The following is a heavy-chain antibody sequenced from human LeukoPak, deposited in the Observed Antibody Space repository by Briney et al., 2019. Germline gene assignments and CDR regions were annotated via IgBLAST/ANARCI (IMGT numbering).Heavy chain of an antibody. Sequence: ASVKVSCKASGYTFTSYDINWVRQATGQGLEWMGWMNPNSGNTGYAQKFQGRVTMTRNTSISTAYMELSSLRSEDTAVYYCARGNSRRLGYCSGGSCYSAFDYWGQGTLVTVCS. CDR1: GYTFTSYD. V-gene: IGHV1-8*01. D-gene: IGHD2-15*01. J-gene: IGHJ4*02. CDR2: MNPNSGNT. CDR3: ARGNSRRLGYCSGGSCYSAFDY.